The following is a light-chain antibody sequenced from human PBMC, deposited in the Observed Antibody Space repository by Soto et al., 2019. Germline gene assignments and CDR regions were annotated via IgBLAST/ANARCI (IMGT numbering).Light chain of an antibody. J-gene: IGLJ2*01. CDR1: SSNIGSNT. CDR2: NNS. CDR3: AAWDDSLRGLE. V-gene: IGLV1-44*01. Sequence: QAVVTQPPSASGTPGQMVTISCSGSSSNIGSNTVNWYQQLPGMAPKLLIYNNSQRPSGVPDRFSGSKSGTSASLAISGLQSEDGADYYCAAWDDSLRGLEFGGGTKLTVL.